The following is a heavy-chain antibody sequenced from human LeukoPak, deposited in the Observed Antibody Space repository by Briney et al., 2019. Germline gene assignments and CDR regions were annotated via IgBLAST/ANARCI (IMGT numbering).Heavy chain of an antibody. V-gene: IGHV3-20*04. J-gene: IGHJ4*02. Sequence: GGSLRLSCAASGFTFDDYGMSWVRQAPGKGLEWVSGINWNGGSTGYADSVKGRFTISRDNAKNSLYLQMNSLRAEDTALYYCARDPNYDILTGYYNQYYFDYWGQGTLVTVSS. CDR2: INWNGGST. CDR3: ARDPNYDILTGYYNQYYFDY. D-gene: IGHD3-9*01. CDR1: GFTFDDYG.